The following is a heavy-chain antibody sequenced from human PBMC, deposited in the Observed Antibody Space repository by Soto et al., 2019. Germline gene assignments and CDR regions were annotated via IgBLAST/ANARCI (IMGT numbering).Heavy chain of an antibody. Sequence: SVKVSCKASGYTFTSYDINWVRQATGQGLEWMGRIIPILGIANYAQKFQGRVTITADKSTSTAYMELSSLRSEDTAVYYCATPAYDSSGYYYPFDYWGQGTLVTVSS. D-gene: IGHD3-22*01. CDR2: IIPILGIA. J-gene: IGHJ4*02. CDR3: ATPAYDSSGYYYPFDY. V-gene: IGHV1-69*04. CDR1: GYTFTSYD.